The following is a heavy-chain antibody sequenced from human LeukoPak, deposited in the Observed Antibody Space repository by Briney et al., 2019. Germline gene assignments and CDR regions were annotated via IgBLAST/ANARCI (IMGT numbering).Heavy chain of an antibody. CDR1: GGSISSSSYY. Sequence: PSETLSLTCTVSGGSISSSSYYWGWIRQPPGKGLEWIGSIYYSGSTYYNPSLKSRVTISVDTSKNQFSLKLSSVTAADTAVYYCARDSLGRLFGYSYANFDYWGQGTLVTVSS. V-gene: IGHV4-39*07. J-gene: IGHJ4*02. D-gene: IGHD5-18*01. CDR2: IYYSGST. CDR3: ARDSLGRLFGYSYANFDY.